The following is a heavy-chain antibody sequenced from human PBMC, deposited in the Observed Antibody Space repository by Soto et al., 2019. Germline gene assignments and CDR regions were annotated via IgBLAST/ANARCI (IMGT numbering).Heavy chain of an antibody. D-gene: IGHD2-15*01. CDR2: IYTDGGT. J-gene: IGHJ4*02. CDR1: GFTVSSNY. V-gene: IGHV3-66*01. Sequence: QLVESGGGLDQPGGFVRLSCAASGFTVSSNYMIWVRQAPGKGLEWISVIYTDGGTKYADSVKGRFNISRDTSRNTVSLYMDSLRVEDTAVYFCARAEVDMPTPWGQGTLVTVSP. CDR3: ARAEVDMPTP.